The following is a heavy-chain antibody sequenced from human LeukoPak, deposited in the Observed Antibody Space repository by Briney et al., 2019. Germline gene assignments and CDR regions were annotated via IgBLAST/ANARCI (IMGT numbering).Heavy chain of an antibody. D-gene: IGHD6-13*01. CDR3: ARGLAAAGTGSYFDY. V-gene: IGHV1-8*01. J-gene: IGHJ4*02. CDR2: MNPNSGNT. CDR1: GYTFTSYD. Sequence: ASVKVSCKASGYTFTSYDINWVRQATGQGLEWMGWMNPNSGNTGYAQKFQGRVTTTRNTPISTAYMELSSLRSEDTAVYYCARGLAAAGTGSYFDYWGQGTLVTVSS.